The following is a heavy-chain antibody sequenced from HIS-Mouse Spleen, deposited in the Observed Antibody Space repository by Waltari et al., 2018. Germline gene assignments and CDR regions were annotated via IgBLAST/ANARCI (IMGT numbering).Heavy chain of an antibody. D-gene: IGHD6-6*01. CDR3: ASGVLSIAARMDV. V-gene: IGHV1-2*02. Sequence: QVQLVQSGAEVKKPGASVKVSCKASGYTFTGYSMHWVRQAPGHGLEWMGGDRPNRGGTNSAPKFQGRVTMTRDTSISTAYMELSRLRSDDTAVYYCASGVLSIAARMDVWGQGTTVTVSS. J-gene: IGHJ6*02. CDR1: GYTFTGYS. CDR2: DRPNRGGT.